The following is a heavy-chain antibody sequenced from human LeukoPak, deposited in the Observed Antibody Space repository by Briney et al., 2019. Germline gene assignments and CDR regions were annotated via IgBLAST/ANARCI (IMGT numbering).Heavy chain of an antibody. V-gene: IGHV1-2*02. Sequence: ASVKVSCKASGYTFTDYYMHWVRQAPGQGLDWMGWINPNSGGTTYTQKFQGRVTMTRDTSINTAYMELSRLTSDDTAVYYCARSRDGYDNSFDYWGQGTLVTVSS. CDR1: GYTFTDYY. J-gene: IGHJ4*02. CDR3: ARSRDGYDNSFDY. CDR2: INPNSGGT. D-gene: IGHD5-24*01.